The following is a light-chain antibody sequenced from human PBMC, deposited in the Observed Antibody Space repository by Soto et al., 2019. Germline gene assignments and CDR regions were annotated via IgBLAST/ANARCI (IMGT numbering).Light chain of an antibody. Sequence: DIVMTQSPVSLPVTPGEPASIACRSSQSLLHSNGYNYLDWYLQKPGQPPQLLIFLGSHRASGVPDRFSGSGSGTDFTLKISTVEAEDVGIYYCMQALQTPLTFGGGTKVEIK. J-gene: IGKJ4*01. CDR1: QSLLHSNGYNY. CDR2: LGS. V-gene: IGKV2-28*01. CDR3: MQALQTPLT.